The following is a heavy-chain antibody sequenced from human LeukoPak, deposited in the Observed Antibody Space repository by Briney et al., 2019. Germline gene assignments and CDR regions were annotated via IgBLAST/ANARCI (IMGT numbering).Heavy chain of an antibody. CDR1: GFTFSSYA. CDR3: AKRVPLVATIGYYFDY. CDR2: ISGSGGST. D-gene: IGHD5-12*01. V-gene: IGHV3-23*01. Sequence: GGSLRLSCAASGFTFSSYAMSWVRQAPGKGLEWVSAISGSGGSTYYADSVKGRFTISRDNSKNTLYLQMNSLRAGDTAVYYCAKRVPLVATIGYYFDYWGQGTLVTVSS. J-gene: IGHJ4*02.